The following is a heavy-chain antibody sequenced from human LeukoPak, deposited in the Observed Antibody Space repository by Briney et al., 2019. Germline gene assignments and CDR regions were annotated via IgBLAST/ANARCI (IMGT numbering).Heavy chain of an antibody. CDR2: IYYSGST. V-gene: IGHV4-59*01. Sequence: SETLSLTCTVSGGPISSYYWSWIRQPPGKGLEWIGYIYYSGSTNYNPSLKSRVTISVDTSKNQFSLKLSPVTAADTAVYYCARGGPKYYYDSSGYYHDAFDIWGQGTMVTVSS. D-gene: IGHD3-22*01. CDR1: GGPISSYY. CDR3: ARGGPKYYYDSSGYYHDAFDI. J-gene: IGHJ3*02.